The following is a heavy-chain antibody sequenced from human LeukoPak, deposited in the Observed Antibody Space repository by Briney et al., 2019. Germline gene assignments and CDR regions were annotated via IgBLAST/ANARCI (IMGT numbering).Heavy chain of an antibody. D-gene: IGHD2-2*01. CDR1: GGSISSSSYY. Sequence: PSETLSLTCTVSGGSISSSSYYWGWIRQPPGKGLEWIGSIYYSGSTYYNPSLKSRVTISVDTSKNQFSLKLSSVTAADTAVYYCARDGRGGCSSTSCWLRFFQHWGQGTLVTVSS. J-gene: IGHJ1*01. CDR3: ARDGRGGCSSTSCWLRFFQH. V-gene: IGHV4-39*02. CDR2: IYYSGST.